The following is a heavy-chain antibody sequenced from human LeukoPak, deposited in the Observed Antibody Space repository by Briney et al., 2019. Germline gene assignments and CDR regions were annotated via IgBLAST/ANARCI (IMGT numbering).Heavy chain of an antibody. CDR2: ISDSGGST. Sequence: SGGSLRLSCAASGFTFSSYAMSWVRQAPGKGLEWVSGISDSGGSTYYADSVKGRFTISRDNPKNTLYLQMNSLRAEDTAVYYCAKEALRYSGSYLDYWGQGTLVTVSS. CDR3: AKEALRYSGSYLDY. CDR1: GFTFSSYA. J-gene: IGHJ4*02. D-gene: IGHD1-26*01. V-gene: IGHV3-23*01.